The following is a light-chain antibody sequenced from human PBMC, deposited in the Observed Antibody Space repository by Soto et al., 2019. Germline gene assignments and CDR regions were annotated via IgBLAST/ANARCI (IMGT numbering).Light chain of an antibody. Sequence: QSAPTQPRSVSGAPGQSSTISCTGTNSYVGGYNYVSWYQQHPGKAPKLMIYDVSKRPSGVPDRFSGSKSGNTASLTISGLQAEDEADYYCCSYAGSYSYVFGTGTKVTVL. CDR2: DVS. V-gene: IGLV2-11*01. CDR3: CSYAGSYSYV. J-gene: IGLJ1*01. CDR1: NSYVGGYNY.